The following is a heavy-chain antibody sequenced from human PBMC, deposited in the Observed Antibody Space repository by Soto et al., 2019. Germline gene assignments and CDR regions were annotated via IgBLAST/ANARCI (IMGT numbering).Heavy chain of an antibody. CDR1: GGSFSGYY. J-gene: IGHJ4*02. V-gene: IGHV4-34*01. Sequence: SETLSLTCAVYGGSFSGYYWSWIRQPPGKGLEWIGEINHSGSTNYNPSLKSRVTISVDTSKNQFSLKLSSVTAADTAVYYCARIFRQWLVDYWGQGTLVTVSS. D-gene: IGHD6-19*01. CDR2: INHSGST. CDR3: ARIFRQWLVDY.